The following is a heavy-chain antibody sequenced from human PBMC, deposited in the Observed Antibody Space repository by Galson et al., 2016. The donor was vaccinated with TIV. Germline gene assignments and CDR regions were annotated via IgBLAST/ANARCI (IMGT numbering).Heavy chain of an antibody. CDR3: ATLSSGWPNYFDN. J-gene: IGHJ4*02. Sequence: QSGAEVKRPGESLKISCRGSGYRFSDYWIGWVRQTPEEGLEWMGVIHPGASDTKYSPSFQGQVTISADKSINTAYLQWNRLKASDTAIYFCATLSSGWPNYFDNWGQGTQVIVSS. V-gene: IGHV5-51*01. CDR1: GYRFSDYW. CDR2: IHPGASDT. D-gene: IGHD6-19*01.